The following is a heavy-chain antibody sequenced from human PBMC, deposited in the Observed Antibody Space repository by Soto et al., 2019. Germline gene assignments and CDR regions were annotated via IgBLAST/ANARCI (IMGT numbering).Heavy chain of an antibody. J-gene: IGHJ6*03. CDR2: ISWNSGSI. Sequence: GGSLRLSCAASGFTFDDYAMHWVRQAPGKGLEWVSGISWNSGSIGYADSVKGRFTISRDNAKNSLYLQMNSLRAEDTALYYCAKDDGAGTQDYYYYYMDVWGKGTTVTVSS. CDR3: AKDDGAGTQDYYYYYMDV. CDR1: GFTFDDYA. V-gene: IGHV3-9*01. D-gene: IGHD6-13*01.